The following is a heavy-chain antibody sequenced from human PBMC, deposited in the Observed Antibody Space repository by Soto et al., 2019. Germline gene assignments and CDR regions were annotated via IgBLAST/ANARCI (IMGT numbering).Heavy chain of an antibody. D-gene: IGHD1-20*01. CDR3: ARGRAITGTMPS. Sequence: QVQLVQSGAEVRKPGASVKVSCKASGYTFTSYDINWVRQATGQGLEWMGWMNPNTGNTGYAQKFQGRVTMTRNTSVSTAYMELSSLRSEDTAVYYCARGRAITGTMPSWGQGTLVTVSS. CDR2: MNPNTGNT. J-gene: IGHJ5*02. V-gene: IGHV1-8*01. CDR1: GYTFTSYD.